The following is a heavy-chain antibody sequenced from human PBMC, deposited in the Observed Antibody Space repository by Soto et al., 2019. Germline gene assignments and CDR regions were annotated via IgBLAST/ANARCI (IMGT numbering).Heavy chain of an antibody. Sequence: GGSLRLSCAASGFTFSSYAMSWVRQAPGKGLEWVSAISGSGGSTYYADSVKGRFTISRDNSKNTLYLQMNSLRAEDTAVYYCAKDPYCSGGSCYSANFDYWGQGTLVTVSS. D-gene: IGHD2-15*01. CDR3: AKDPYCSGGSCYSANFDY. V-gene: IGHV3-23*01. CDR2: ISGSGGST. J-gene: IGHJ4*02. CDR1: GFTFSSYA.